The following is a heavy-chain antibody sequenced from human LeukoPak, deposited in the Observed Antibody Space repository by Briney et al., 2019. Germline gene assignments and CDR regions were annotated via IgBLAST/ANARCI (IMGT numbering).Heavy chain of an antibody. V-gene: IGHV1-2*02. CDR2: INPNSGGT. CDR1: GYTFTGYY. Sequence: GASVKVSCKASGYTFTGYYMHWVRQAPGQGLEWMGWINPNSGGTNYAQKFQGRLTMTRDTSISTAYMELSRLRSDDTAVYYCARGTLRDFWSGYYTGIDYWGQGTLVTVSS. J-gene: IGHJ4*02. D-gene: IGHD3-3*01. CDR3: ARGTLRDFWSGYYTGIDY.